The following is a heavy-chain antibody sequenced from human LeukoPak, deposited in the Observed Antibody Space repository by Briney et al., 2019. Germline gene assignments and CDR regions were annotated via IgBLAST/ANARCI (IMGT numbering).Heavy chain of an antibody. D-gene: IGHD3-10*01. V-gene: IGHV4-34*01. J-gene: IGHJ5*02. CDR2: INHSGST. Sequence: PSETLSLTCAVYGGSFSGYYWSWIRQPPGKGLEWIGEINHSGSTNYNPSLKSRVTISVGTSKNQFSLKLSSVTAADTAVYYCARVAPYYYGSGSYYNWFDPWGQGTLVTVSS. CDR1: GGSFSGYY. CDR3: ARVAPYYYGSGSYYNWFDP.